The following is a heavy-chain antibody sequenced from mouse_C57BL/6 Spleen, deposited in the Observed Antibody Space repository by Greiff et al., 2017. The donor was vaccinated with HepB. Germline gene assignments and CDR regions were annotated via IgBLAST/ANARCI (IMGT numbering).Heavy chain of an antibody. V-gene: IGHV1-50*01. CDR1: GYTFTSYW. Sequence: QVQLKQPGAELVKPGASVKLSCKASGYTFTSYWMQWVKQRPGQGLEWIGEIDPSDSYTNYNQKFKGKATLTVDTSSSTAYMQLSSLTSEDSAVYYCAIHYYAMDYWGQGTSVTVSS. CDR3: AIHYYAMDY. J-gene: IGHJ4*01. CDR2: IDPSDSYT.